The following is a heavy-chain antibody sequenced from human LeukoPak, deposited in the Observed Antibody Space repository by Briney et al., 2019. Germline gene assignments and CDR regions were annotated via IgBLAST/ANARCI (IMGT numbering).Heavy chain of an antibody. V-gene: IGHV3-23*01. CDR1: GFTFSSYA. CDR3: AILPGYSSSWYEVDY. Sequence: GGSLRLSCAASGFTFSSYAMSWVRQAPGKGLEWVSGISDSGGSTYYADSVKGRFTISRDNSKNTLYLQMNSPRAEDTAVYYCAILPGYSSSWYEVDYWGQGTLVTVSS. J-gene: IGHJ4*02. CDR2: ISDSGGST. D-gene: IGHD6-13*01.